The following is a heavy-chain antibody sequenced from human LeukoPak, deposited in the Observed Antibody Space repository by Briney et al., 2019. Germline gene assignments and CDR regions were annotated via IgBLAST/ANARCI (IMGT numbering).Heavy chain of an antibody. CDR3: ARREFYYDSSGYYLDY. J-gene: IGHJ4*02. CDR1: GGSFSDYY. Sequence: SETLSLTCAVYGGSFSDYYWSWIRQPPGKGLEWIGEINHSGSTNYNPSLKCRVTISVDRSKNQFSLKLSSVTAADTAVYYCARREFYYDSSGYYLDYWGQGTLVTVSS. CDR2: INHSGST. D-gene: IGHD3-22*01. V-gene: IGHV4-34*01.